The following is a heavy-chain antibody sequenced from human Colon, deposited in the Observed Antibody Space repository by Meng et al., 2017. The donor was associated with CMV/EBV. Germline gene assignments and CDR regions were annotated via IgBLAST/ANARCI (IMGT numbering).Heavy chain of an antibody. CDR3: AKDRVYGMDV. CDR1: GGTFNNYG. J-gene: IGHJ6*02. Sequence: SVKVSCKASGGTFNNYGVNWVRQAPGQGLEWMGGIIPILGVANSAQKFQGRVTITADKSTSTAYMELSSLRSEDTAMYFCAKDRVYGMDVWGQGTTVTVSS. V-gene: IGHV1-69*10. CDR2: IIPILGVA.